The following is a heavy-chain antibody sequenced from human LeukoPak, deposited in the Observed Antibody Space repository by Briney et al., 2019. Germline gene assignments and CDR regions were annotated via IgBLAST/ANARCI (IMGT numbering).Heavy chain of an antibody. CDR2: IYYSGST. D-gene: IGHD3-22*01. Sequence: SETLSLTCTVSGGSISSGGYYWSWIRQPPGKGLEWIGYIYYSGSTNYNPSLKSRVTISVDTSKNQFSLKLRSVTAADTAVYYCARGYDNSGYILDYWGQGTLVTVSS. CDR1: GGSISSGGYY. J-gene: IGHJ4*02. CDR3: ARGYDNSGYILDY. V-gene: IGHV4-61*08.